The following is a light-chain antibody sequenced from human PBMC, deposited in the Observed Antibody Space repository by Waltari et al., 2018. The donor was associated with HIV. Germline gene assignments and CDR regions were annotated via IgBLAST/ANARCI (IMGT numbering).Light chain of an antibody. V-gene: IGLV3-1*01. CDR1: YLGDKY. Sequence: SHELTQPPSVSVSPGQPPSITSSGDYLGDKYAYWYQQKPGQSPVLVIYQDDKRPSGIPERFSGSNSGNTATLTITGTQAMDEADYYCQAWDSSTVLFGGGTKLTVL. J-gene: IGLJ2*01. CDR3: QAWDSSTVL. CDR2: QDD.